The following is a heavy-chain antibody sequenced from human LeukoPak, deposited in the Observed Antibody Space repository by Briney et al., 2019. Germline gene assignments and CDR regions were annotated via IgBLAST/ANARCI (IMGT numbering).Heavy chain of an antibody. D-gene: IGHD3-22*01. CDR2: IYYSGST. CDR3: ARVYAYYYDSSGFRNRVTFDY. V-gene: IGHV4-59*12. Sequence: SETLSLTCTVSGGSISSYYWSWIRQPPGKGLEWIGYIYYSGSTNYNPSLKSRVTISLDTSKNQSSLKLTPVTAADTAVYFCARVYAYYYDSSGFRNRVTFDYWGQGTLVTVSS. J-gene: IGHJ4*02. CDR1: GGSISSYY.